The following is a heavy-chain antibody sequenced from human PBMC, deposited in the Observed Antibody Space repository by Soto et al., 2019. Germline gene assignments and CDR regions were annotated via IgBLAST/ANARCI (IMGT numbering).Heavy chain of an antibody. D-gene: IGHD6-19*01. CDR3: ARDSSGWPGVYYYYGMDV. CDR2: ISYDGSNK. V-gene: IGHV3-30-3*01. J-gene: IGHJ6*02. CDR1: GFTFSSYA. Sequence: LRLSCAASGFTFSSYAMHWVRQAPGKGLEWVAVISYDGSNKYYADSVKGRFTISRDNSKNTLYLQMNSLRAEDTAVYYCARDSSGWPGVYYYYGMDVWGQGTTVTVSS.